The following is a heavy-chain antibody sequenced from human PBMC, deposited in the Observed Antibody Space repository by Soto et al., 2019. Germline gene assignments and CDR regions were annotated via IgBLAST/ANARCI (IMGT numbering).Heavy chain of an antibody. Sequence: GESLKISCKGSGYSFTSYWIGWVRQMPGKGLEWMGIIYPGDSDTRYSPSLQGQVTISADKSISTAYLQWSSLKASDTAMYYCARLSAGSDTFYDAFQIWGHGTMVTVSS. CDR2: IYPGDSDT. CDR1: GYSFTSYW. D-gene: IGHD3-10*01. J-gene: IGHJ3*02. V-gene: IGHV5-51*01. CDR3: ARLSAGSDTFYDAFQI.